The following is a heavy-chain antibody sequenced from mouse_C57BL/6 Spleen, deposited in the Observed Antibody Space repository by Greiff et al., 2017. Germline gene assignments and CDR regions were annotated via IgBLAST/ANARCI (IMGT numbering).Heavy chain of an antibody. V-gene: IGHV1-54*01. Sequence: QVQLQQSGAELVRPGTSVKVSCKASGYAFTNYLIEWVKQRPGKGLEWIGVINPGSGGTNYNEKFKGKATLTADKSSSTAYMQLSSLTSEDSAVYFCARGYSNYDAMDYWGQGTSVTVSS. CDR2: INPGSGGT. D-gene: IGHD2-5*01. J-gene: IGHJ4*01. CDR3: ARGYSNYDAMDY. CDR1: GYAFTNYL.